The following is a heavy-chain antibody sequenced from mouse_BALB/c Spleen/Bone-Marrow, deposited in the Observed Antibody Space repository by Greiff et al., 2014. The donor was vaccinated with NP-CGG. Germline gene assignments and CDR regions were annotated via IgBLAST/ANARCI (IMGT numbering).Heavy chain of an antibody. CDR3: ARNGYYGWMTY. Sequence: SGGGLGPPGGSPKLSFAASGFDFCGYWVTLVRQAPGEGLEWIGEINPDSRTINYKPSLKEKFITSRDNAKNTLYLQMSKVGSEDTALYYCARNGYYGWMTYWGQGTLVTVSA. D-gene: IGHD1-2*01. CDR2: INPDSRTI. J-gene: IGHJ3*01. V-gene: IGHV4-1*02. CDR1: GFDFCGYW.